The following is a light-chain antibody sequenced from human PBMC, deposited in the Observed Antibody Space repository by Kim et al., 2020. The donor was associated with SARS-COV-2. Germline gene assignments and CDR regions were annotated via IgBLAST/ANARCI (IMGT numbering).Light chain of an antibody. CDR1: KLGNKY. V-gene: IGLV3-1*01. Sequence: VSPGQPASISCSGDKLGNKYAYWYQQKPGQSPVLVIYQDAKRPSGIPERFSGSNSGNTATLTISGTQAMDEADYYCQAWERSTAIFGGGTQLTVL. J-gene: IGLJ2*01. CDR3: QAWERSTAI. CDR2: QDA.